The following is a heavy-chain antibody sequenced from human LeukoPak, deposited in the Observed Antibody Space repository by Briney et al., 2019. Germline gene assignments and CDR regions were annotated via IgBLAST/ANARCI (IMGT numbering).Heavy chain of an antibody. J-gene: IGHJ5*02. CDR1: GYTFTTYA. CDR2: INADNGNT. V-gene: IGHV1-3*01. Sequence: ASVKVSCKTSGYTFTTYAIHWVRQAPGQRLEWMGWINADNGNTKYSQKFQGRVTITRDTSASTAYMELSSLRSEDTAVYYCARAIVVLPSANWFDPCGQGTPVTVSS. CDR3: ARAIVVLPSANWFDP. D-gene: IGHD2-2*01.